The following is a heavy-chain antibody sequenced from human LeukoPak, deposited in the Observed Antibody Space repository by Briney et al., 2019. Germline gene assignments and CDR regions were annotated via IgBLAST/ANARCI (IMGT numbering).Heavy chain of an antibody. D-gene: IGHD3-3*02. CDR2: INPSGGST. CDR1: GYTFTSYD. V-gene: IGHV1-46*01. CDR3: ARDSHFLVGGTDGWFDP. Sequence: ASVKVSCKASGYTFTSYDMHWVRQAPGQGLEWMGIINPSGGSTSYAQKFQGRVTMTRDTSTSTVYMELSSLRSEDTAVYYCARDSHFLVGGTDGWFDPWGQGTLVTVSS. J-gene: IGHJ5*02.